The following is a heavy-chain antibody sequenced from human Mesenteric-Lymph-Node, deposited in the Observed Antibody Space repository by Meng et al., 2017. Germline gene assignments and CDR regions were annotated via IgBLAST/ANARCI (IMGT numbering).Heavy chain of an antibody. D-gene: IGHD6-13*01. CDR1: GGSIISINW. Sequence: WGAGLLKGSAALSLACAVSGGSIISINWWCWVRPPPGKGLEGIGEIDHSGSTNYNPSLKSRFTISVAKSKNQFSLKLSSVTAADTAVYYCARVAAAGNEWFDPWGQGTLVTVSS. CDR3: ARVAAAGNEWFDP. V-gene: IGHV4-4*02. J-gene: IGHJ5*02. CDR2: IDHSGST.